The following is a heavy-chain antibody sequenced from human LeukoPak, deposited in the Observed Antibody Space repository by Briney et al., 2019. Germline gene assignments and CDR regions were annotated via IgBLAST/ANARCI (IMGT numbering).Heavy chain of an antibody. CDR1: GYTFTGYY. CDR3: ARGNVLRFLEWSHPQNWFDP. V-gene: IGHV1-2*04. J-gene: IGHJ5*02. Sequence: ASVKVSCKASGYTFTGYYMHWVRQAPGQGLEWMEWINPNSGGTNYAQKFQGWVTMTRDTSISTAYMELSRLRSDDTAVYYCARGNVLRFLEWSHPQNWFDPWGQGTLVTVSS. CDR2: INPNSGGT. D-gene: IGHD3-3*01.